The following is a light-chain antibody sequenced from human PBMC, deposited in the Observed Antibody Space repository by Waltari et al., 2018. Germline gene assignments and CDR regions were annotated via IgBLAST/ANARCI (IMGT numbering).Light chain of an antibody. CDR1: SSDVGGYKY. J-gene: IGLJ1*01. CDR2: EVS. CDR3: SSYSDTSIDV. V-gene: IGLV2-8*01. Sequence: QSALTQPPSASGSPGQSVTISCTGTSSDVGGYKYVSWYQQHPGKAPKLLIFEVSKRPAGVPDRFSVSKSGNTAFLTVSGLQTEDEADYYCSSYSDTSIDVFGSGTKVTVL.